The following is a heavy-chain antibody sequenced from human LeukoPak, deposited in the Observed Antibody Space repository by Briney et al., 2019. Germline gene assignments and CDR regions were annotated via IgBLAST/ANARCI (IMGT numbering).Heavy chain of an antibody. CDR3: AKALYYDNVCYPHFDY. V-gene: IGHV3-23*01. CDR1: GFTFSSYA. D-gene: IGHD3-22*01. Sequence: GGSLRLSCAASGFTFSSYAMSWVRQAPGKGLEWVAGISGSGGSPYYADSVKGRFTISRDNSKSTLSLQMNSLRAEDTAVYYCAKALYYDNVCYPHFDYWGQGTLVTVSS. CDR2: ISGSGGSP. J-gene: IGHJ4*02.